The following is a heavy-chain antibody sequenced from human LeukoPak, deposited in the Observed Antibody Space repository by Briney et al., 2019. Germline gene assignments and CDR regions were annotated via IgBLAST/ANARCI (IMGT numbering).Heavy chain of an antibody. Sequence: GSLRLSCAASGFTFSSYSMNWVRQASGKGLEWVSSISSSSSYIYYADSVKGRFTISRDNAKNSLYPQMNSLRAEDTAVYYCARDPSERYGSGSYFDYWGQGTLVTVSS. CDR3: ARDPSERYGSGSYFDY. D-gene: IGHD3-10*01. J-gene: IGHJ4*02. CDR1: GFTFSSYS. V-gene: IGHV3-21*01. CDR2: ISSSSSYI.